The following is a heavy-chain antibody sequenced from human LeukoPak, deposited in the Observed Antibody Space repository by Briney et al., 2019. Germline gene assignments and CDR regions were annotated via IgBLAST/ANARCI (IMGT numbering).Heavy chain of an antibody. D-gene: IGHD6-13*01. Sequence: SVKVPCKSSGGTFSSYAISWVRQAPGQGLEWMGGIIPIFGTANYAQKFQGRVTITADESTSTAYMELSSLRSEDTAVYHCASSHSSSWGPRTYYYYYYMDVWGKGTTVTISS. J-gene: IGHJ6*03. CDR2: IIPIFGTA. CDR3: ASSHSSSWGPRTYYYYYYMDV. V-gene: IGHV1-69*13. CDR1: GGTFSSYA.